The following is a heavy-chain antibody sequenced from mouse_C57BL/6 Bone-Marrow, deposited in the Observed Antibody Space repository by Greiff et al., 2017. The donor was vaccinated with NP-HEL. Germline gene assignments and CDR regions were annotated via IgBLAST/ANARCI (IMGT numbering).Heavy chain of an antibody. V-gene: IGHV1-81*01. CDR2: IYPRSGNT. D-gene: IGHD2-3*01. J-gene: IGHJ2*01. CDR3: ARRDGYYVVFDD. Sequence: VQRVESGAELARPGASVKLSCKASGYTFTSYGISWVKQRTGQGLEWIGEIYPRSGNTYYNEKFKGKATLTADKSSSTAYMELRSLTSEDSAVYFCARRDGYYVVFDDWGQGTTLTVSA. CDR1: GYTFTSYG.